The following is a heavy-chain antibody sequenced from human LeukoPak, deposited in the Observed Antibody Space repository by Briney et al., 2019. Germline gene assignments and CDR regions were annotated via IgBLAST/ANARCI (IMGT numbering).Heavy chain of an antibody. D-gene: IGHD3-22*01. J-gene: IGHJ5*02. Sequence: SETLSLTCTVSGVSISRYYWSWIRQPPGKELEWIGYIYYSGSTNYNPSLKSRVTISVGTSKNQFSLKLSSVTAADTAVYYCARENIWNYYDSSGYPGFDPWGQGTLVTVSS. CDR2: IYYSGST. CDR3: ARENIWNYYDSSGYPGFDP. CDR1: GVSISRYY. V-gene: IGHV4-59*12.